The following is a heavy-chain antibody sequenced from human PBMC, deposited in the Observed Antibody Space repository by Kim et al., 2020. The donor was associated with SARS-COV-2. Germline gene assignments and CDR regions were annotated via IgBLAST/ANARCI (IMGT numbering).Heavy chain of an antibody. Sequence: GGCLRLSCAASGFTFSSYGMHWVRQAPGKGLEWVAVISYDGSNKYYADSVKGRFTISRDNSKNTLYLQMNSLRAEDTAVYYCAKEHLGYCSSTSCYAGGFYYYYYGMDVWGQGTTVTVSS. D-gene: IGHD2-2*01. CDR3: AKEHLGYCSSTSCYAGGFYYYYYGMDV. CDR1: GFTFSSYG. CDR2: ISYDGSNK. J-gene: IGHJ6*02. V-gene: IGHV3-30*18.